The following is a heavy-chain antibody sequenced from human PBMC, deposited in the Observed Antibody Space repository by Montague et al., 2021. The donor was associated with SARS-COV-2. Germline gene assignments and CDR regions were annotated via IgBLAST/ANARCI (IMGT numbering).Heavy chain of an antibody. CDR3: AREYSSGVYFDY. CDR1: GFSLSTSGMC. D-gene: IGHD6-19*01. V-gene: IGHV2-70*11. Sequence: PALVTPTQTLTLTCTFSGFSLSTSGMCVSWIRPPPGKALEWLARIDWDDDKYYSTSLKTRLTIPKDTSKNQVVLTMTNMEPVDTATYYCAREYSSGVYFDYWGQGTLVTVSS. CDR2: IDWDDDK. J-gene: IGHJ4*02.